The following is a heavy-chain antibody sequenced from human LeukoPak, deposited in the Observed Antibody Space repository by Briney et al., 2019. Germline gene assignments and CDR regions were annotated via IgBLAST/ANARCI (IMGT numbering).Heavy chain of an antibody. CDR1: GFIFSSYS. CDR3: ARDSGSGSYYNGDFDY. V-gene: IGHV3-21*06. D-gene: IGHD3-10*01. Sequence: PGGSLRLSCAASGFIFSSYSMNWVRQAPGKGLEWVSSISSSSSYIYYADSVKGRFTISRDNAKNSLYLQMNSLRAEDTAVYYCARDSGSGSYYNGDFDYRGQGTLVTVSS. CDR2: ISSSSSYI. J-gene: IGHJ4*02.